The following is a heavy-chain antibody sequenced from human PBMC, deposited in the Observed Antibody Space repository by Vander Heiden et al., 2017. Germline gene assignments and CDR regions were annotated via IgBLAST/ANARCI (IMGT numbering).Heavy chain of an antibody. CDR2: ISGSGGST. CDR3: AKTLYSSGWYGLPFDY. Sequence: EVQLLESGGGLVQPGGSLRLSCAASGFIFSSYAMNWVRQAPGKGLEWVSTISGSGGSTYYADSVKGLFTISRDNSKNTLYVQMNSLRAEDTTVYYCAKTLYSSGWYGLPFDYWGQGTPVTVSS. V-gene: IGHV3-23*01. J-gene: IGHJ4*02. D-gene: IGHD6-19*01. CDR1: GFIFSSYA.